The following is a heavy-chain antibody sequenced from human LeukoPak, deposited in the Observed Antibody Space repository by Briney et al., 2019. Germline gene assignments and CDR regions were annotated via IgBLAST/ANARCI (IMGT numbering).Heavy chain of an antibody. CDR1: SDYA. CDR3: AKLFPRVNAVEY. D-gene: IGHD2-21*01. J-gene: IGHJ4*02. CDR2: ISGSGTSR. Sequence: GGSLRLSCAVPSDYAMSWVRQTHRQGLEWVSAISGSGTSRYYADSVRGRFTISRDNSNKTLYLQMDGLRAEDTAVYFCAKLFPRVNAVEYWGQGALVTVSS. V-gene: IGHV3-23*01.